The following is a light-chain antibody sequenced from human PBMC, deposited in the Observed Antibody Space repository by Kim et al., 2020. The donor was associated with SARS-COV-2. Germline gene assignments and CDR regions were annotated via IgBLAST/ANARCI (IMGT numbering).Light chain of an antibody. Sequence: SYELTQPPSVSVSPGQTARITCSGDALPKQYAYWYQQKPGQAPVLVIYKDSERPSGIPERFSGSSSGTTVTLTISGVQAEDEADYYCQSADSSGTYFYVFGTGTKVTVL. J-gene: IGLJ1*01. CDR2: KDS. CDR3: QSADSSGTYFYV. V-gene: IGLV3-25*03. CDR1: ALPKQY.